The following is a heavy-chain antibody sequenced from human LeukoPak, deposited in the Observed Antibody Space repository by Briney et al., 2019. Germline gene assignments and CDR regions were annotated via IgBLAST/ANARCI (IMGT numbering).Heavy chain of an antibody. J-gene: IGHJ4*02. CDR3: ARGHSTSWYYLDS. CDR1: GGSISSNY. D-gene: IGHD6-13*01. Sequence: SETLSLTCTVSGGSISSNYWSWIRQPPGKGLEWIGYISHSESSNYNPSLKNRVTLSVDTSKNQFSLKLRFVTAADTAVYYCARGHSTSWYYLDSWGQGTLVTVSS. CDR2: ISHSESS. V-gene: IGHV4-59*01.